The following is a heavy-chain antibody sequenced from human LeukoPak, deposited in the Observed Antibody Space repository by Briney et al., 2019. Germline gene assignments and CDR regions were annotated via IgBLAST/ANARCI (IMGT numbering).Heavy chain of an antibody. D-gene: IGHD6-19*01. J-gene: IGHJ4*02. CDR1: GFTFSSYG. CDR2: ISYDGSNK. CDR3: AKGHSSGFFDY. V-gene: IGHV3-30*18. Sequence: GGSLRLSCAASGFTFSSYGMHWVRQAPGKGLEWVAVISYDGSNKYYADSVKGRFTISRDNSKNTLYLQMNSLRAEDTAVYYCAKGHSSGFFDYWGQGTLVTVSS.